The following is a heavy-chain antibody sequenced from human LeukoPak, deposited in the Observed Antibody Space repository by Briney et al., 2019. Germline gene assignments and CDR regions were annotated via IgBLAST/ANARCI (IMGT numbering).Heavy chain of an antibody. J-gene: IGHJ4*02. Sequence: PWGSLTLSCAASGFGFNDAAMTWVRQAPGKGLEWVSLISSSGANTYYADSVKGRFTISRDNSKNTLFLQMNSLRAEDTAMYYCVKDIQVTYWGQRTLGPASS. D-gene: IGHD4-23*01. CDR1: GFGFNDAA. CDR3: VKDIQVTY. CDR2: ISSSGANT. V-gene: IGHV3-23*01.